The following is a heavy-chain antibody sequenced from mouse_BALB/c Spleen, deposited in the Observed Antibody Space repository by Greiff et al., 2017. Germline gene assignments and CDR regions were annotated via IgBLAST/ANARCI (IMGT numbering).Heavy chain of an antibody. J-gene: IGHJ4*01. D-gene: IGHD2-4*01. Sequence: EVMLVESGGGLVKPGGSLKLSCAASGFTFSSYAMSWVRQTPEKRLEWVASISSGGSTYYPDSVKGRFTISRDNARNILYLQMSSLRSEDTAMYYCARDIYYDYYYAMDYWGQGTSVTVSS. CDR1: GFTFSSYA. CDR2: ISSGGST. CDR3: ARDIYYDYYYAMDY. V-gene: IGHV5-6-5*01.